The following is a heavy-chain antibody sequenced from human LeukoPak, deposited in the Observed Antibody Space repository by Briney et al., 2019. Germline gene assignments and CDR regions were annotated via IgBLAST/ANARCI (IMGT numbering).Heavy chain of an antibody. V-gene: IGHV1-46*01. CDR2: INPSGGSP. Sequence: ASVTVSCNVTGYTLSFCYRHWTRQAPGQGLEWMGIINPSGGSPDYAQKFQGRVTMTTDTSTSTVYMELSSLRSKDTAVYFNARAEPSRRFDPWGQGTLVTVSS. J-gene: IGHJ5*02. CDR3: ARAEPSRRFDP. D-gene: IGHD2-2*01. CDR1: GYTLSFCY.